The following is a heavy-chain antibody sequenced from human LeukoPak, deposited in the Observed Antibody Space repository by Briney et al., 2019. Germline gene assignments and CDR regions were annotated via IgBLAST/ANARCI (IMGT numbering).Heavy chain of an antibody. CDR1: GFTFSSYS. CDR3: ARDGSSGPPPFVDY. J-gene: IGHJ4*02. Sequence: GGSLRLSCAASGFTFSSYSMNWVRQATGKGLEWVSSISSSSSYIYYADSVKGRFTISRDNAKNSLYLQMNSLRAEDTAVYYCARDGSSGPPPFVDYWGQGTLVTVSS. V-gene: IGHV3-21*01. CDR2: ISSSSSYI. D-gene: IGHD6-19*01.